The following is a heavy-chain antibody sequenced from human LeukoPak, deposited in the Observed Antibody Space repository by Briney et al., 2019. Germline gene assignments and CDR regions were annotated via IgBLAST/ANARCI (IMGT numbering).Heavy chain of an antibody. CDR1: GGTFISYA. J-gene: IGHJ4*02. D-gene: IGHD6-6*01. V-gene: IGHV1-69*05. Sequence: SVKVSCKASGGTFISYAISWVRQAPGQGLEWMGGIIPIFGTANYAQKFQGRVTITTDESTSTAYMELSSLRSEDTAVYYCARDHVISQKQLGFFDYWGQGTLVTVSS. CDR3: ARDHVISQKQLGFFDY. CDR2: IIPIFGTA.